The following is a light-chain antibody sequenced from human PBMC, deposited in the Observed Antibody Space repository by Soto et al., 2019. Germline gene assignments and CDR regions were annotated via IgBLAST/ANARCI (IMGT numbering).Light chain of an antibody. Sequence: IVLTYSPGTLSLSPGESATLSYCASQSVSNNYLAWYQQKPGQAPRLLIHHTYSRADGIPARFSGSGSGTDFTLTISSLEPEDFAVYYCQQYSSSPLTCGGGTKGDIK. CDR3: QQYSSSPLT. J-gene: IGKJ4*01. CDR1: QSVSNNY. V-gene: IGKV3-20*01. CDR2: HTY.